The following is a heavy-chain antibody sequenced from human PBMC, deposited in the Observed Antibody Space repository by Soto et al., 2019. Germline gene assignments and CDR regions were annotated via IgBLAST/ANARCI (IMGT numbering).Heavy chain of an antibody. Sequence: SLRLSCAASGFTFSSYAMHWVRQAPGKGLEWVAVISYDGSNKYYADSVKGRFTISRDNSKKTLYLQMNSLRAEDTAVYYCAKGLITGTTIGFDPWGQGTLVTVSS. J-gene: IGHJ5*02. CDR3: AKGLITGTTIGFDP. V-gene: IGHV3-30-3*01. CDR1: GFTFSSYA. D-gene: IGHD1-7*01. CDR2: ISYDGSNK.